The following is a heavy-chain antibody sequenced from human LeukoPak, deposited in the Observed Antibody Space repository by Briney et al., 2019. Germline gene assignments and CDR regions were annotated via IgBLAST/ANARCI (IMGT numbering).Heavy chain of an antibody. V-gene: IGHV1-18*04. J-gene: IGHJ4*02. Sequence: GASVKVSCKASGYTFTSYGINWVRQAPGQGLEWMGWISGHNGHTNYVQKMQGRVTMTTDTSTNTAYMELRNLTSDDTAVYHCARGPGIAVAGVFDYWGQGSLVTVSS. CDR2: ISGHNGHT. D-gene: IGHD6-19*01. CDR1: GYTFTSYG. CDR3: ARGPGIAVAGVFDY.